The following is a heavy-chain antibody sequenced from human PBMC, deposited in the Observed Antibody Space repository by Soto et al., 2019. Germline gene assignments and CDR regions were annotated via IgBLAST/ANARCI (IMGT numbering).Heavy chain of an antibody. CDR1: GFTFSSYG. CDR3: ARDSLPGIAVAGLGY. J-gene: IGHJ4*02. V-gene: IGHV3-33*01. CDR2: IWYDGSNK. D-gene: IGHD6-19*01. Sequence: GGSLRLSCAASGFTFSSYGMHWVRQAPGKGLEWVAVIWYDGSNKYYADSVKGRFTISRDNSKNTLYLQMNSLRAEDTAVYYCARDSLPGIAVAGLGYWGQGTLVTVSS.